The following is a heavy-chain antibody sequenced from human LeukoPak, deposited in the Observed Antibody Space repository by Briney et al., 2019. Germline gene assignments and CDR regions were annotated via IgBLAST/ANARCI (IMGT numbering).Heavy chain of an antibody. CDR1: GYTFTSYG. CDR2: ISAYNGNT. V-gene: IGHV1-18*01. J-gene: IGHJ5*02. Sequence: ASVKVSCKASGYTFTSYGTSWVRQAPGQGLEWMGWISAYNGNTNYAQKLQGRVTMTTDTSTSTAYMELRSLRSDDTAVYYCARDAVVVVPAANGLFDPWDQGTLVTVSS. CDR3: ARDAVVVVPAANGLFDP. D-gene: IGHD2-2*01.